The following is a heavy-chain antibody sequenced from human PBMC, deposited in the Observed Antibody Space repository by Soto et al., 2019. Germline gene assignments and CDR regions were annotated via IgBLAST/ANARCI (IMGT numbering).Heavy chain of an antibody. J-gene: IGHJ4*02. D-gene: IGHD2-15*01. Sequence: PGGSLRLSCAASGFTFSSYAMSWVRQAPGNGLEWVSAISGSGGSTYYADSVKGRFTISRDNSKNTLYLQMNSLRAEDTAVYYCAKDPRFIVVVVAATRGPDYWGQGTLVTVSS. CDR1: GFTFSSYA. CDR3: AKDPRFIVVVVAATRGPDY. CDR2: ISGSGGST. V-gene: IGHV3-23*01.